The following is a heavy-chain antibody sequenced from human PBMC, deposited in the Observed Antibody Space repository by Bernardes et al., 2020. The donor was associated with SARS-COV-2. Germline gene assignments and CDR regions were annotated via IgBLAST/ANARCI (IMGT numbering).Heavy chain of an antibody. D-gene: IGHD3-10*01. CDR1: GFTFSSYA. CDR2: ISGSGGST. Sequence: GGSLRLSCAASGFTFSSYAMSWVRQAPGKGLEWVSAISGSGGSTYYADSVKGRFTISRDNSKNTLYLQMISLRAEDTAVYYCAKIKGGSGSYWFDPWGQGTLVTVSS. CDR3: AKIKGGSGSYWFDP. V-gene: IGHV3-23*01. J-gene: IGHJ5*02.